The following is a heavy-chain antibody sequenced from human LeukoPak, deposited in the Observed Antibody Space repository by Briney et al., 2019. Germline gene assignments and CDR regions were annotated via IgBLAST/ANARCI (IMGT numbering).Heavy chain of an antibody. CDR3: AGRSSVAASGPG. Sequence: PGGSLRLSCAASGFTFSGSAMHWVRQASGKGLEWVGRIRSKANSYATAYAASVKGRFTISRDDSKNTAYLQMSSLRAEDTALYYCAGRSSVAASGPGWGQGTLVTVSS. D-gene: IGHD2-15*01. CDR2: IRSKANSYAT. CDR1: GFTFSGSA. J-gene: IGHJ4*02. V-gene: IGHV3-73*01.